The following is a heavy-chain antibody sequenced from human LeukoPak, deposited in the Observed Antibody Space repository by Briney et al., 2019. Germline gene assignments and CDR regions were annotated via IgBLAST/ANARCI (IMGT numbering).Heavy chain of an antibody. CDR1: GFTVRSNY. Sequence: PGESLRLSCAASGFTVRSNYMSWVRQAPGKGLEWVSVIYSGGSTFYADSVKGRFTISRDNSKNTLYLQMNSLRGEDTAVYYCARGLVLDYWGQGTLVTVSP. D-gene: IGHD6-19*01. CDR3: ARGLVLDY. CDR2: IYSGGST. J-gene: IGHJ4*02. V-gene: IGHV3-66*01.